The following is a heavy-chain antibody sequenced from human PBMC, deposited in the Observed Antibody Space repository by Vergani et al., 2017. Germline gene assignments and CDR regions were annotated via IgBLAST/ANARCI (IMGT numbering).Heavy chain of an antibody. CDR1: GFTFDDYA. Sequence: EVQLVESGGGLVQPGRSLRLSCAASGFTFDDYAMHWVRQAPGKGLEWVSGISWNSGSIGYADSVKGRFTISRDNAKNSLYLQMNSLRAEDTALYYCAKESGDRWYSYGFGGGNWFDPWGQGTLVTVSS. CDR3: AKESGDRWYSYGFGGGNWFDP. D-gene: IGHD5-18*01. V-gene: IGHV3-9*01. J-gene: IGHJ5*02. CDR2: ISWNSGSI.